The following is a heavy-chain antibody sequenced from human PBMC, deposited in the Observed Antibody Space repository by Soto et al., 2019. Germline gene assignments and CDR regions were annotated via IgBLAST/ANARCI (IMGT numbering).Heavy chain of an antibody. CDR1: GFTLSIHS. J-gene: IGHJ6*02. D-gene: IGHD1-1*01. V-gene: IGHV3-48*02. CDR3: ARDGRRGYDMDV. CDR2: ISGGSRTI. Sequence: EVQLVESGGGLVQPGESLRLSCAASGFTLSIHSLNWVRQAPGKGLEWVSYISGGSRTIYYADSVKGRFTISRDNAKNSLYLQMNSLRDEATAVYYCARDGRRGYDMDVWGQGTTVTVSS.